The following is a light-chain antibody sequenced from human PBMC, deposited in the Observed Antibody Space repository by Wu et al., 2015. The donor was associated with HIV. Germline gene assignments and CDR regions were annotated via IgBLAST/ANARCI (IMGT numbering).Light chain of an antibody. CDR3: LQAHSFPWT. J-gene: IGKJ1*01. Sequence: QLTQSPYSLSASVGDRATITCRASQDISNYLAWYQQKPGKPPHLLIYGASSLQNGVPPRFSGSGSGTHFTLTISSLQPEDFATYFCLQAHSFPWTFGQGTRVDIK. V-gene: IGKV1-9*01. CDR2: GAS. CDR1: QDISNY.